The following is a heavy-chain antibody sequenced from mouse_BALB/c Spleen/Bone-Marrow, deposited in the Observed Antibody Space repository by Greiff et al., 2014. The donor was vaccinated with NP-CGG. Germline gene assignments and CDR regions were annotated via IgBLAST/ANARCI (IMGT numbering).Heavy chain of an antibody. CDR2: IDPANGNT. CDR3: AGSGGYGNYLAWFAY. V-gene: IGHV14-3*02. D-gene: IGHD2-10*02. Sequence: VQLKESGAELVKPGASVKLSCTASGFNIKDTYMHWVKQRPEQGLEWIGRIDPANGNTKYGPKFQGKATITADTSSNTAYLQLSSLTSEDTAVYYCAGSGGYGNYLAWFAYWGQGTLVTVSA. J-gene: IGHJ3*01. CDR1: GFNIKDTY.